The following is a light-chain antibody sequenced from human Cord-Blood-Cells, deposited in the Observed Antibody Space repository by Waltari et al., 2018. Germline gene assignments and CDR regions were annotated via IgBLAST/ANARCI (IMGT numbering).Light chain of an antibody. CDR2: DAS. Sequence: DIQMTQSPSSLSASVGDRITITCQASQDNSNYLNWYQQKPGKAPKLLIYDASNVEKGVPSRFSGSGSGTDFTFTISSLQPEDIATYYCQQYDNLTFGGGTKVEIK. V-gene: IGKV1-33*01. J-gene: IGKJ4*01. CDR3: QQYDNLT. CDR1: QDNSNY.